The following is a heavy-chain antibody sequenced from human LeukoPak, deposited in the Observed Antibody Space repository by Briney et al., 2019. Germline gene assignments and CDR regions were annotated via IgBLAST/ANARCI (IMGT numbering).Heavy chain of an antibody. CDR1: GGTFSSYA. CDR3: ARHNGVAATPKDYYYYMDV. D-gene: IGHD2-15*01. Sequence: SVKVSCKASGGTFSSYAISWVRQAPGQGLEWMGGIIHIFGTANYAQKFQGRVTITTDESTSTAYMELSSLRSEDTAVYYCARHNGVAATPKDYYYYMDVWGKGTTVTVSS. V-gene: IGHV1-69*05. J-gene: IGHJ6*03. CDR2: IIHIFGTA.